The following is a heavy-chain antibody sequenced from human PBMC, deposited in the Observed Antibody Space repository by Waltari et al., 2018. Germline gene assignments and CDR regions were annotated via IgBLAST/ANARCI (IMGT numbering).Heavy chain of an antibody. V-gene: IGHV4-34*01. J-gene: IGHJ4*02. D-gene: IGHD3-16*01. CDR3: VFGTLSPLHY. Sequence: QVQLQQWGAGLLKPSETLSLTCTVYGASFRNYYWSWVRQPPGKGLEWIGEVNHSGSTNYVPSLKGRVSISVDTSENRFSLRLSSVTAADTAVYYCVFGTLSPLHYWGQGTLVTVSS. CDR2: VNHSGST. CDR1: GASFRNYY.